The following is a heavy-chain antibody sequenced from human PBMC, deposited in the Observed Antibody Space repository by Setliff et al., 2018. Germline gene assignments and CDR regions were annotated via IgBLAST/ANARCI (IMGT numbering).Heavy chain of an antibody. V-gene: IGHV4-61*02. J-gene: IGHJ6*03. CDR3: ARLSGFLYMDV. CDR1: GASISSGTYY. CDR2: IYTGGST. Sequence: PSETLSLTCTVSGASISSGTYYWAWIRQPPGKGLEWIGRIYTGGSTKYNSSLKSRVTISLDTSKNQFSLKVTSVTAADTAVYYCARLSGFLYMDVWGKGTTVTVSS. D-gene: IGHD3-3*01.